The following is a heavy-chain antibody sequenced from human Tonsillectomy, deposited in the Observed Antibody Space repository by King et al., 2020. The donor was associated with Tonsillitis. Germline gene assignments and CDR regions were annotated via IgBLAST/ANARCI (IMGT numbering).Heavy chain of an antibody. Sequence: VQLVESGGGVVQPGRSLKLSCAASGFTFSNYTMHWVRQAPGKGLEWVAVISYDGSNNYYADSVKGRFTISRDNSKNTLYLQMNSLRAEDTAVYYCARPGAGLGYYYGVDVWGQGTTVTVSS. CDR1: GFTFSNYT. CDR3: ARPGAGLGYYYGVDV. V-gene: IGHV3-30-3*01. CDR2: ISYDGSNN. J-gene: IGHJ6*02. D-gene: IGHD3-16*01.